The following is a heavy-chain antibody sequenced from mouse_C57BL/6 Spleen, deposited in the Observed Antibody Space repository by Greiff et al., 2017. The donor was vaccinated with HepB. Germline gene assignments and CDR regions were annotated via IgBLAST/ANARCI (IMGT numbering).Heavy chain of an antibody. Sequence: QVQLQQPGAELVQPGASVKLSCTASGYTFTSYWMHWVQQRPGRGLEWIGRIDPNSGGTNYNEKFKSKATLTVDKPSSTAYMQLSSLTSEDSAVYYCARRRSSGYAMDYWGQGTSVTVSS. CDR1: GYTFTSYW. D-gene: IGHD3-2*02. J-gene: IGHJ4*01. CDR3: ARRRSSGYAMDY. V-gene: IGHV1-72*01. CDR2: IDPNSGGT.